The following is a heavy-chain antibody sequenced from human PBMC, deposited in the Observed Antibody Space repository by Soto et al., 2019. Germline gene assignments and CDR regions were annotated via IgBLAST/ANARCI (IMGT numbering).Heavy chain of an antibody. Sequence: SVKVSCKASGGTFSSYAISWVRQAPGQGLEWMGGIIPIFGTSNYAQKFQCRVTITADESTSTAYMELSSLTCEDTPVSYSANSGTNYGSGSFYYFDCWGQGTLVTVSS. CDR1: GGTFSSYA. V-gene: IGHV1-69*13. D-gene: IGHD3-10*01. CDR2: IIPIFGTS. J-gene: IGHJ4*02. CDR3: ANSGTNYGSGSFYYFDC.